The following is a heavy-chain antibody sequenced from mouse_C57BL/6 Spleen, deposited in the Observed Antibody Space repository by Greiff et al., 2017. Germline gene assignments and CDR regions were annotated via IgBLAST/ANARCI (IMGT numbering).Heavy chain of an antibody. CDR3: ARERITTVVAPCDY. J-gene: IGHJ2*01. V-gene: IGHV1-64*01. Sequence: QVQLQQPGAELVKPGASVKLSCKASGYTFTSYWMHWVKQRPGQGLEWIGMIHPNSGSTNYNEKFKSKATLTVDKSSSTAYMQLSSLTSEDSAVYYWARERITTVVAPCDYWGQGTTRTVSS. D-gene: IGHD1-1*01. CDR1: GYTFTSYW. CDR2: IHPNSGST.